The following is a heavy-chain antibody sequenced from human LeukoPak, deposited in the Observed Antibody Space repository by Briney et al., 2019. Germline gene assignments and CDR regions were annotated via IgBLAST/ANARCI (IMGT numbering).Heavy chain of an antibody. D-gene: IGHD3-9*01. V-gene: IGHV3-30-3*01. CDR3: ATGGGYDILTGPGAFDI. CDR2: ISYDGSNK. Sequence: PGGSLRLSCAAAGFTFSSYAMHWVRQAPGKGLEWVAVISYDGSNKYYADSVKGRFTISRDNSKNTLYLQMNSLRAEDTAVYYCATGGGYDILTGPGAFDIWGQGTMVTVSS. J-gene: IGHJ3*02. CDR1: GFTFSSYA.